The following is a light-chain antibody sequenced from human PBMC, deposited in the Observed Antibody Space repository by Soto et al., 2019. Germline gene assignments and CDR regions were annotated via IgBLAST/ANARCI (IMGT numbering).Light chain of an antibody. Sequence: EIVVTQSPATLSVSPGERATLSCRASQSVSSDLAWYQQKPGQAPRLLIYAASNRATGIPARFSGSGSGTEFTLTISSLQSEDFAVYYCQQYTNWPPWTFGQGTKVE. CDR2: AAS. J-gene: IGKJ1*01. CDR1: QSVSSD. CDR3: QQYTNWPPWT. V-gene: IGKV3-15*01.